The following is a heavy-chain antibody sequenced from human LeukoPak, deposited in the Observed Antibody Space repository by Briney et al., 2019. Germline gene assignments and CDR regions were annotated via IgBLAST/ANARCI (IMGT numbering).Heavy chain of an antibody. CDR2: INAGNGNT. J-gene: IGHJ3*02. CDR3: ARYRDYAYAFDI. D-gene: IGHD4-17*01. Sequence: ASVTASCKASGYTFTSYAMHWVRQAPGQRLEWMGWINAGNGNTKYSQKFQGRVTITRDTSASTAYMELSSLRSEDTAVYYCARYRDYAYAFDIWGQGTMVTVSS. V-gene: IGHV1-3*01. CDR1: GYTFTSYA.